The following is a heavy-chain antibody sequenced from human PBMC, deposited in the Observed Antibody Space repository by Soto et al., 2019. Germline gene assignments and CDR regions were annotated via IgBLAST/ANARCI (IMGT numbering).Heavy chain of an antibody. CDR1: GYTLTELS. D-gene: IGHD4-17*01. Sequence: ASVKVSCKVSGYTLTELSMHWVRQAPGKGREWMGGFDPEDGETIYAQKSQGRVTMTEDTSTDTAYMELSSLRSEDTAVYYCATLRTTVTTWGIAGYYGMDVWGQGXTVTVSS. CDR2: FDPEDGET. J-gene: IGHJ6*02. CDR3: ATLRTTVTTWGIAGYYGMDV. V-gene: IGHV1-24*01.